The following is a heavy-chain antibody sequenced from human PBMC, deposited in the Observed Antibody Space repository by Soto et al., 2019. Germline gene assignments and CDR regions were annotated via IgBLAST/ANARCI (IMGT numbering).Heavy chain of an antibody. Sequence: QMQLVESGGGVVQPGRSLRLSCAASGFTFSSYAMHWVLQAPGKGLEWVAVISYDGSNKYYADSVKGRFTISRDNSKNPLYLQMNSLRAEDTAVYYCARDKVVGAFGWFDPWGQGTLVTVSS. J-gene: IGHJ5*02. V-gene: IGHV3-30-3*01. D-gene: IGHD1-26*01. CDR2: ISYDGSNK. CDR1: GFTFSSYA. CDR3: ARDKVVGAFGWFDP.